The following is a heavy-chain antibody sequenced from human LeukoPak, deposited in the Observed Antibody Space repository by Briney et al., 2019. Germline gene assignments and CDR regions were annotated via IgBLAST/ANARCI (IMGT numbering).Heavy chain of an antibody. D-gene: IGHD3-3*01. Sequence: SETLSLTCTVSGGSISSYYWSWIRQPPGKGLEWIGYIYTSGSTNYNPSLKSRVTISVDTSKNQFSLKLSSVTAADTAVYYCARSGDHYDFWSGYYEGSNWFDPWGQGTLVTVSS. V-gene: IGHV4-4*09. J-gene: IGHJ5*02. CDR3: ARSGDHYDFWSGYYEGSNWFDP. CDR2: IYTSGST. CDR1: GGSISSYY.